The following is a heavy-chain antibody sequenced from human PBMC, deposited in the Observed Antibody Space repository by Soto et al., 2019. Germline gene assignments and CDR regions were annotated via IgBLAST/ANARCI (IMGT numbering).Heavy chain of an antibody. CDR1: GGSISSGDYY. CDR3: ARVGQQLVTFDP. D-gene: IGHD6-13*01. Sequence: QVQLQESGPGLVKPSQALSLTCTVSGGSISSGDYYWSWIRQPPGKGLEWIGYIYYSGSTYYNPSLKSRVTISVDTSKNQFSLKLSSATAADTAVYYCARVGQQLVTFDPWGQGTLVTVSS. J-gene: IGHJ5*02. CDR2: IYYSGST. V-gene: IGHV4-30-4*01.